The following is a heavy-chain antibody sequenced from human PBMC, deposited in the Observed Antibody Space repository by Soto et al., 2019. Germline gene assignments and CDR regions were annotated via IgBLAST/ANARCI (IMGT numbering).Heavy chain of an antibody. CDR1: GGTFSSYA. Sequence: QVQLVQSGAEVKKPGSSVKVSCKASGGTFSSYAISWVRQAPGQGLEWMGGIIPIFGTANYAQKFQGRVTITADESTSTAYMELSSLRSEDTAVYYCARQYCGGDCYASSYWYFDLWGRSTLVTVSS. D-gene: IGHD2-21*02. CDR3: ARQYCGGDCYASSYWYFDL. J-gene: IGHJ2*01. CDR2: IIPIFGTA. V-gene: IGHV1-69*12.